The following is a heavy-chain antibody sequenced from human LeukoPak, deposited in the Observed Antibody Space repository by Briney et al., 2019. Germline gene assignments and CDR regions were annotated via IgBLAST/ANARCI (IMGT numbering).Heavy chain of an antibody. D-gene: IGHD6-19*01. V-gene: IGHV3-30-3*01. J-gene: IGHJ6*01. CDR3: ARGTPSSSGWLYYGMDV. CDR1: GFTFSSYA. Sequence: GGSLRLSCAASGFTFSSYAMHWVRQAPGKGLEWVAVISYDGSNKYYADSVKGRFTISRDNSKNTLYLQMNSLRAEDTAVYYRARGTPSSSGWLYYGMDVWGPRDHGHRLL. CDR2: ISYDGSNK.